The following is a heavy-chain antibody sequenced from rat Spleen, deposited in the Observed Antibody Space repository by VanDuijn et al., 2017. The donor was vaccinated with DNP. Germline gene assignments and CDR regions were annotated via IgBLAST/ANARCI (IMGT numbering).Heavy chain of an antibody. CDR2: MWSSGST. V-gene: IGHV2-1*01. D-gene: IGHD1-6*01. CDR3: TSLMYTTDY. J-gene: IGHJ2*01. Sequence: QVQLKESGPGLVQPSQTLSLTCTVSGFSLTTNSVHWVRQPPGKGLEWVGAMWSSGSTDYNSALKSRLSISRDTSKSQVFLKMNSLQTEDTAIYFCTSLMYTTDYWGQGVMVTVSS. CDR1: GFSLTTNS.